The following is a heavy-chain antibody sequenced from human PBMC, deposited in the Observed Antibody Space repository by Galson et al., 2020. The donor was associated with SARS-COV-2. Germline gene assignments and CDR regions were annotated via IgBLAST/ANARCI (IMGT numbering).Heavy chain of an antibody. Sequence: GGSLRLSCAASGFTFSNYWMNWVRQAPGKGLEWVANINQDGSQKYYVDSVEGRFTISRDNPKNSLYLQLNSLRVEDMAVYYCARSESKGTVDFWGQGTLLTVSS. CDR1: GFTFSNYW. D-gene: IGHD4-17*01. CDR3: ARSESKGTVDF. CDR2: INQDGSQK. J-gene: IGHJ4*02. V-gene: IGHV3-7*01.